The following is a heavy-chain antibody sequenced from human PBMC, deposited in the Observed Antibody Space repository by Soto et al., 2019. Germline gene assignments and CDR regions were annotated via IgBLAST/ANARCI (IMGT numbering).Heavy chain of an antibody. CDR2: ISATGGRT. D-gene: IGHD3-16*01. CDR3: AKDRRAGGNSALYFDF. V-gene: IGHV3-23*01. CDR1: GFKFSSYA. J-gene: IGHJ5*01. Sequence: GGSLRLSCAASGFKFSSYAMSWVRQAPGKGLEWVSLISATGGRTYYADSVKGRFTISRDNSDNTLYLQVHSLRAEDTAVYYCAKDRRAGGNSALYFDFWGQGAQVTVSS.